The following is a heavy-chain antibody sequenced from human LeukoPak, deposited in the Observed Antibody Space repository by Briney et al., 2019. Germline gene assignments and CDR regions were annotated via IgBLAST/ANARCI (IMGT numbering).Heavy chain of an antibody. D-gene: IGHD4-17*01. J-gene: IGHJ4*02. CDR3: ARDRSTVTTWLDY. V-gene: IGHV3-21*01. CDR1: GFTFSSYE. CDR2: ISSSSSYI. Sequence: GGSLRLSCAASGFTFSSYEMNWVRQAPGKGLEWVSSISSSSSYIYYADSVKGRFTISRDNAKKSLYLQMNSLRAEDTAVYYCARDRSTVTTWLDYWGQGTLVTVSS.